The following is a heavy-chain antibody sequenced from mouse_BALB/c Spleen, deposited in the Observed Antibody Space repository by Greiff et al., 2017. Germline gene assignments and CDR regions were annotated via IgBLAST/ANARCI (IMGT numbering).Heavy chain of an antibody. J-gene: IGHJ4*01. V-gene: IGHV14-3*02. CDR3: ARGYYGSSYRAMDY. CDR2: IDPANGNT. Sequence: VQLQQSGAELVKPGASVKLSCTASGFNIKDTYMHWVKQRPEQGLEWIGRIDPANGNTKYDPKFQGKATITADTSSNTAYLQLSSLTSEDTAVYYCARGYYGSSYRAMDYWGQGTSVTVSS. CDR1: GFNIKDTY. D-gene: IGHD1-1*01.